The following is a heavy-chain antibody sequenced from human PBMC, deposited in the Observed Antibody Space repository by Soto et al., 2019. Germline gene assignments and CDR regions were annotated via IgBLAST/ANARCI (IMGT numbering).Heavy chain of an antibody. V-gene: IGHV4-34*01. CDR1: GESFNGYY. CDR2: IHHSGST. Sequence: SETLSLTCTAYGESFNGYYWSWIRQPPGKGLEWIGEIHHSGSTNYNPSLKSRVTFSIDTSKRQFSLKVRSVTAADTAVYYCARGKRGSSWYRGEERYYYYGMDVWGQGTPVTVSS. D-gene: IGHD6-13*01. J-gene: IGHJ6*02. CDR3: ARGKRGSSWYRGEERYYYYGMDV.